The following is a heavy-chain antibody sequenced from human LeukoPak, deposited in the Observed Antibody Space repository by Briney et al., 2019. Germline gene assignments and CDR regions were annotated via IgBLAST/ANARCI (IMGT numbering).Heavy chain of an antibody. CDR3: AREMGPVYDSSGYYHPGATWFDY. CDR2: ISYDGSNK. CDR1: GFTFSSYA. D-gene: IGHD3-22*01. J-gene: IGHJ4*02. Sequence: PGRSLRLSCAASGFTFSSYAMHWVRQAPGKGLEWVAVISYDGSNKYYADSVKGRFTISRDNSKNTLYLQMNSLRAEDTAVYYCAREMGPVYDSSGYYHPGATWFDYWGQGTLVTVSS. V-gene: IGHV3-30-3*01.